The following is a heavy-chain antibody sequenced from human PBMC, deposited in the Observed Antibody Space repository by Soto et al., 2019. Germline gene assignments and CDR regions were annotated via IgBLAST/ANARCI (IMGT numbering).Heavy chain of an antibody. D-gene: IGHD3-9*01. CDR2: IRIKRNSYAT. CDR1: GFSCGGSA. Sequence: EVHLVESGGDMVQPGGSLKLSCTASGFSCGGSAMQWVRKASGKGLELVGSIRIKRNSYATAYAESVKGRFIISRDDSKHTAYLQRNSLKFEDKDVNYCSRRADISTTDYMDYWGQGTLVTVSS. CDR3: SRRADISTTDYMDY. V-gene: IGHV3-73*02. J-gene: IGHJ4*02.